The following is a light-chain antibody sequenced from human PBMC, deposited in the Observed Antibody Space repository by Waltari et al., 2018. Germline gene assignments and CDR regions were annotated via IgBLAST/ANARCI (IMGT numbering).Light chain of an antibody. V-gene: IGKV1-27*01. J-gene: IGKJ3*01. CDR3: QRYNSAPFT. CDR1: QDIRNY. Sequence: DFQMTQSPSSLSASVGDRVTITCRASQDIRNYLAWYQQKPGKVPKLLIYDASTLQSGVPSRFSGSGSGTDFALSISSLQPEDVATYYCQRYNSAPFTFGPGTKVDVK. CDR2: DAS.